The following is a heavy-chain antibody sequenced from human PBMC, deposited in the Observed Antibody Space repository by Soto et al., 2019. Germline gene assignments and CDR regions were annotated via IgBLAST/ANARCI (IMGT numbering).Heavy chain of an antibody. CDR1: GGSISIGGYF. CDR3: ARARGYSYADDAFDI. Sequence: SETLSLTCAVSGGSISIGGYFWSCIRQPPGKGLEWIGYIYHSGSTYYNPSLKSRVTISVDRSKNQFSLKLSSVTAADTAVYYCARARGYSYADDAFDIWGQGTMVTVSS. D-gene: IGHD5-18*01. J-gene: IGHJ3*02. V-gene: IGHV4-30-2*01. CDR2: IYHSGST.